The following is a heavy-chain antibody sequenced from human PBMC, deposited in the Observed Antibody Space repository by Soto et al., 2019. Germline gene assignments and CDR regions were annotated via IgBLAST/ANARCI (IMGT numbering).Heavy chain of an antibody. CDR3: ARVADSSGYSFRGWFDP. J-gene: IGHJ5*02. Sequence: SETLSLTCTVSGGSISSYYWSWIRQHPGKGLEWIGYIYYSGSTNYNPSLKSRVTISVDTSKNQFSLKLSSVTAADTAVYYCARVADSSGYSFRGWFDPWGQGTLVTSPQ. CDR1: GGSISSYY. CDR2: IYYSGST. V-gene: IGHV4-59*01. D-gene: IGHD6-19*01.